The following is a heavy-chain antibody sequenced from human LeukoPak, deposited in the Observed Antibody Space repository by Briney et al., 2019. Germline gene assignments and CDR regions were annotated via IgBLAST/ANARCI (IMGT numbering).Heavy chain of an antibody. Sequence: PSETLSLTCTVSGGSISGYYWSWIRQPPGKELEWIGHIYSSGSTTDNPSLKSRVTISVDTSKNQFSLRMNSVTAADTAVYYCARFTKYDGGGSYLDIWGQGTMVTVSS. CDR3: ARFTKYDGGGSYLDI. D-gene: IGHD3-22*01. J-gene: IGHJ3*02. CDR2: IYSSGST. CDR1: GGSISGYY. V-gene: IGHV4-59*13.